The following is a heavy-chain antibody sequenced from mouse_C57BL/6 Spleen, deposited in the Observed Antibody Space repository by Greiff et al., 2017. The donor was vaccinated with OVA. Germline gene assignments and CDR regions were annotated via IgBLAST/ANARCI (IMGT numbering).Heavy chain of an antibody. D-gene: IGHD1-1*01. Sequence: QVQLQQPGTELVKPGASVKLSCKASGYTFTSYWMHWVKQRPGQGLEWIGNINPSNGGTNYNEKFKSKATLTVDKSSSTAYMQLSSLTSEASAVDYCARGRQYYGSFDYWGQGTTLTVSS. CDR3: ARGRQYYGSFDY. J-gene: IGHJ2*01. CDR1: GYTFTSYW. V-gene: IGHV1-53*01. CDR2: INPSNGGT.